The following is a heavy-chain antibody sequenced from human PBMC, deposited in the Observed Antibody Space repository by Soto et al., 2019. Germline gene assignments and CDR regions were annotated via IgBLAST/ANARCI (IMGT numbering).Heavy chain of an antibody. CDR2: ISATGGGT. CDR3: AKDRRAGGNSAFYFDF. Sequence: GGSLGLSCAASGFKFSNYAMSLVRHAPAKGLEWVSLISATGGGTYYADSVKGRFTISRDNSHNTLYLQVHSLTAEDTAVYYCAKDRRAGGNSAFYFDFWGQGAQVTVSS. V-gene: IGHV3-23*01. D-gene: IGHD3-16*01. J-gene: IGHJ4*02. CDR1: GFKFSNYA.